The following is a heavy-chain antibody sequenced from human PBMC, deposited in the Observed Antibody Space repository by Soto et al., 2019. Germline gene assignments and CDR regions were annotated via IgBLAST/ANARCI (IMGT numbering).Heavy chain of an antibody. Sequence: QVQLVQSGAEVKKPGASVKVSCKASGYTFTGYYMHWVRQAPGQGLEWMGWINPNSGGTNYAQKFQGRVTMTRDTAISTAYMELSRLRSDDTAGYYCARGNPIDPYKWNDGNYYYYYGMDVWGQGTTVTVSS. CDR2: INPNSGGT. V-gene: IGHV1-2*02. CDR1: GYTFTGYY. J-gene: IGHJ6*02. CDR3: ARGNPIDPYKWNDGNYYYYYGMDV. D-gene: IGHD1-20*01.